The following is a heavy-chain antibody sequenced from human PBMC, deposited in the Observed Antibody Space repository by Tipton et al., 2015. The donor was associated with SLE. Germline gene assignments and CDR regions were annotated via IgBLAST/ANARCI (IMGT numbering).Heavy chain of an antibody. J-gene: IGHJ2*01. CDR2: VYTSGSS. V-gene: IGHV4-61*02. CDR3: ARDCDFRNAFDL. D-gene: IGHD1-14*01. CDR1: GGSISSGSYY. Sequence: TLSLTCTVSGGSISSGSYYWSWIRQPAGKGLEWIGRVYTSGSSNYNPSLRSRVTISVDTSKNQFSLKLSSVTAADTAVYYCARDCDFRNAFDLWGRGTLVTVSS.